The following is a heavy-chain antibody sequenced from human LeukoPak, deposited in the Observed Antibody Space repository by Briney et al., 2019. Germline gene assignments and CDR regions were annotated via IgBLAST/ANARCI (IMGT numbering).Heavy chain of an antibody. CDR2: FDPEDGET. J-gene: IGHJ4*02. CDR1: GYTLTELS. D-gene: IGHD2-2*01. Sequence: ASVKDSCKVSGYTLTELSMHWVRQAPGKGLEWMGGFDPEDGETIYAQKFQGRVTMTEDTSTDTAYMELSSLRSEDTAVYYCATTSPYCSSTSCYDFDYWGQGTLVTVSS. V-gene: IGHV1-24*01. CDR3: ATTSPYCSSTSCYDFDY.